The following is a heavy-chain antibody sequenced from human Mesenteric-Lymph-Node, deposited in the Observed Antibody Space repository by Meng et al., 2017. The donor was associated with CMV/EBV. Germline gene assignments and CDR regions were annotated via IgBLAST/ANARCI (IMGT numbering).Heavy chain of an antibody. D-gene: IGHD3-10*01. CDR3: ARDSITMVRGVTDCYYGMDV. J-gene: IGHJ6*02. Sequence: ESLKISCTVSGGSISSRSYYWGWIRQPPGKGLNWIGSVYYSGTTYYNPSLKSRVTISVDTSMDQFSLKLTSVTAADTAVYYCARDSITMVRGVTDCYYGMDVWGQGTTVTVSS. CDR1: GGSISSRSYY. CDR2: VYYSGTT. V-gene: IGHV4-39*07.